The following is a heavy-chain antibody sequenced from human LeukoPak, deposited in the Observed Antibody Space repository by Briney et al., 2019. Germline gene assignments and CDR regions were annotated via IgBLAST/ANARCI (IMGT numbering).Heavy chain of an antibody. CDR3: ASRTRFPLRFFDY. J-gene: IGHJ4*02. D-gene: IGHD3-3*01. CDR2: INHSGST. V-gene: IGHV4-34*01. CDR1: GGSFSGYY. Sequence: SETLSLTCAVYGGSFSGYYWSWIRHPPGNGREWIGEINHSGSTNYNSSLKSRVTISVDTSNSQFSLKLSSVTAADTAVYYCASRTRFPLRFFDYWGQGTLVTVSS.